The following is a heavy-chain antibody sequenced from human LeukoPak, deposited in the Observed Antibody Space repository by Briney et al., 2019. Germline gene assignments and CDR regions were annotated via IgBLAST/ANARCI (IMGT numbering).Heavy chain of an antibody. V-gene: IGHV1-18*01. J-gene: IGHJ5*02. D-gene: IGHD3-3*01. CDR2: ISAYNGNT. Sequence: ASVKVSCKASGYTFTSYGISWVRQAPGQGLEWMGWISAYNGNTNYAQKLQGRVTMTTDTSTSTAYMELRSLRSDDTAVYYCARVLTDFWSGYYNWFDPWGQGTLVTVSS. CDR3: ARVLTDFWSGYYNWFDP. CDR1: GYTFTSYG.